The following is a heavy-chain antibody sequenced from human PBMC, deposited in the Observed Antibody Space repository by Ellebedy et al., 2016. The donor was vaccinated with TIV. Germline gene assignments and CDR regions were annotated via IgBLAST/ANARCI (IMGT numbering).Heavy chain of an antibody. Sequence: GGSLRLSCVVSGFSISSNYMSWVRQAPGKGLEWVSIIYSAGNTYYADSAKGRFTICRDTSKNTLYLQLNSLRGEDTAVYYCARVDLGLAFHYWGRGALVTVSS. V-gene: IGHV3-53*01. J-gene: IGHJ4*02. CDR1: GFSISSNY. CDR2: IYSAGNT. D-gene: IGHD1-26*01. CDR3: ARVDLGLAFHY.